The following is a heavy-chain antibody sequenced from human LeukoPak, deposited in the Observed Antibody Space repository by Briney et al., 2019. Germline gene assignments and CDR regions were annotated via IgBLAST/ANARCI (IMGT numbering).Heavy chain of an antibody. Sequence: PGGSLRLSCAASGFTFSSYGMHWVRQAPGKGLEWVAFIRYDGSNKYYADSVKGRFTISRDNPKNTLYLQMNSLRAEDTAVYYCAKESTIFGVVIMEALDYWGQGTLVTVSS. CDR1: GFTFSSYG. CDR2: IRYDGSNK. CDR3: AKESTIFGVVIMEALDY. V-gene: IGHV3-30*02. J-gene: IGHJ4*02. D-gene: IGHD3-3*01.